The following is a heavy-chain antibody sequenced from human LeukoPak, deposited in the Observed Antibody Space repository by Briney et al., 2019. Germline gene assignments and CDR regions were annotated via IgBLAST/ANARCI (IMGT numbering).Heavy chain of an antibody. D-gene: IGHD2-21*02. CDR1: GYTFTSYY. CDR3: ARVGYCGGDCYSWHLDY. J-gene: IGHJ4*02. Sequence: ASVKVSCKASGYTFTSYYMHWVRQAPGQGLEWMGIINPSGGSTSYAQKFQGRVTMTRDTSTSTVYMELSSLRSEDTAVYYCARVGYCGGDCYSWHLDYWGQGTLVTVSS. CDR2: INPSGGST. V-gene: IGHV1-46*01.